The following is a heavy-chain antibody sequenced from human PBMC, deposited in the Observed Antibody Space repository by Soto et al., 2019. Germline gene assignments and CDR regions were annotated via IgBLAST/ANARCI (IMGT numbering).Heavy chain of an antibody. D-gene: IGHD7-27*01. CDR1: GFTFSSYS. CDR2: ISSSSSYI. V-gene: IGHV3-21*01. Sequence: GGSLRLSCAASGFTFSSYSMNWVRQAPGKGLEWVSSISSSSSYIYYADSVKGRFTISRDNAKNSLDLQMKSLRAEDTALYYCAREALGTGAMLGFFDTWGQGTMVTVSS. J-gene: IGHJ3*02. CDR3: AREALGTGAMLGFFDT.